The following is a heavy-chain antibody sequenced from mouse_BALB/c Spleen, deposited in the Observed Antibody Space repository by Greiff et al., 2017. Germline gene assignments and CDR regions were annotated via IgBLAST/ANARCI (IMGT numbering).Heavy chain of an antibody. CDR1: GFPLTSYG. J-gene: IGHJ2*01. CDR2: LWSGGST. V-gene: IGHV2-2*02. D-gene: IGHD3-3*01. Sequence: QVQLKESGPGLVQPSQSLSITCTVSGFPLTSYGVHWVRQSPGKGLEWLGVLWSGGSTDYNAAFISRLSISMYNSKSQVFFKMNSLKANDTAIYSCASGGQGGYYFDYWGQGTTLTVSS. CDR3: ASGGQGGYYFDY.